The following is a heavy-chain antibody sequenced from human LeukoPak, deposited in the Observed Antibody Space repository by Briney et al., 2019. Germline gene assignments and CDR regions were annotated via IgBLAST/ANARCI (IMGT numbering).Heavy chain of an antibody. Sequence: VASVKVSCKVSGYTLTEMSIHWVRQAPGGALEWMGGFDPEDGETVYAPKFQGRATMTEDTSADTAYMELSSLRSEDTAVYYCTTCLNGAGQPVAIYYYGMDVWGQGTTVTVSS. CDR2: FDPEDGET. CDR3: TTCLNGAGQPVAIYYYGMDV. V-gene: IGHV1-24*01. CDR1: GYTLTEMS. J-gene: IGHJ6*02. D-gene: IGHD2-2*01.